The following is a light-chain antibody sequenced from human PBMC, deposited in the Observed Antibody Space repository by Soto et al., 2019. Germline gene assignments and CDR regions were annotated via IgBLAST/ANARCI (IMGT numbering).Light chain of an antibody. J-gene: IGKJ2*02. Sequence: EIVLTQSPATLSVSPGERATLSCRASQSVSSYLAWYQQKPGQAPRLLIHDASNRATGIPARFSGSGSGTDFTLTISSLEPEDFALYFCQQRSSWPRGTFGQGTKLEIK. V-gene: IGKV3-11*01. CDR2: DAS. CDR1: QSVSSY. CDR3: QQRSSWPRGT.